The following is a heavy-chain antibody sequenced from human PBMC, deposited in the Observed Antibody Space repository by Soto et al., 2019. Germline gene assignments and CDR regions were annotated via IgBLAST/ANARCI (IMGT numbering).Heavy chain of an antibody. D-gene: IGHD3-22*01. V-gene: IGHV1-69*12. CDR2: IIPMFGTA. CDR3: ARDRGPSSGYYPYWFDP. J-gene: IGHJ5*02. Sequence: QVQLVQSGAEVKKPGSSVKVSCKASGGTFSSYAISWVRQAPGQGLEWMGEIIPMFGTANYAQNFQGRVTITADESTSTAYMERSRLRSEDTAVYYCARDRGPSSGYYPYWFDPWGQGTLVTVSS. CDR1: GGTFSSYA.